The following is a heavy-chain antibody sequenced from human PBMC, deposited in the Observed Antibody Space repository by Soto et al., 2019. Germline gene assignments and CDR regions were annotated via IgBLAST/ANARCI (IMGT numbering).Heavy chain of an antibody. CDR3: GRGRSGQIVVFY. Sequence: ASVKVSCKASGYTFTGHYIHWVRQAPEQGPEWMGEIGPESGATRYAQRFQGRVTMTRDMSITTVHMELNNLSPGDTAVYYCGRGRSGQIVVFYWGQGTPVTVSS. CDR2: IGPESGAT. D-gene: IGHD1-26*01. V-gene: IGHV1-2*02. J-gene: IGHJ4*02. CDR1: GYTFTGHY.